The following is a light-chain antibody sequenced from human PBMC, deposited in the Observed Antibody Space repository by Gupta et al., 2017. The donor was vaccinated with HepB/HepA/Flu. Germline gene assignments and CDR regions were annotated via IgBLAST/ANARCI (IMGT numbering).Light chain of an antibody. CDR3: NSRDSSGNHVV. J-gene: IGLJ2*01. Sequence: SSELTQDPAVSVALGQTVRITCQGDSLRSYYASWYQQKPGQAPVLVNYGKNNRPSGIPDRFSGSSSGTTASLTITGAQAEDEADYYCNSRDSSGNHVVFGGGTKLTVL. CDR2: GKN. V-gene: IGLV3-19*01. CDR1: SLRSYY.